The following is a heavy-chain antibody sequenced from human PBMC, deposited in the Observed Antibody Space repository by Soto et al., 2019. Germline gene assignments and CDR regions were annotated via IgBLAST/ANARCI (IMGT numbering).Heavy chain of an antibody. CDR3: ARDGHYDSSGYYYY. CDR1: GGTFSSYT. CDR2: IIPILGIA. Sequence: GASVKVSCKASGGTFSSYTISWVRQAPGQGLEWMGRIIPILGIANYAQKFQGRVTMTRDTSTSTVYMELSSLRSEDTAVYYCARDGHYDSSGYYYYWGQGTLVTVSS. D-gene: IGHD3-22*01. J-gene: IGHJ4*02. V-gene: IGHV1-69*04.